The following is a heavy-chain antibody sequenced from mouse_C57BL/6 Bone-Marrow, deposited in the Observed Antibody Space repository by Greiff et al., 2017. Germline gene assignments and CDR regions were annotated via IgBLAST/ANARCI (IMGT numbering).Heavy chain of an antibody. J-gene: IGHJ2*01. CDR2: ISNGGGST. Sequence: DVKLVESGGGLVQPGGSLKLSCAASGFTFSDYYMYWVRQTPEKRLEWVAYISNGGGSTYYPDTVKGRFTISRDNAKNTLYLQMSRLKSEDTAMYYCARDGSSSYFDYWGQGTTLTVSS. V-gene: IGHV5-12*01. CDR3: ARDGSSSYFDY. D-gene: IGHD1-1*01. CDR1: GFTFSDYY.